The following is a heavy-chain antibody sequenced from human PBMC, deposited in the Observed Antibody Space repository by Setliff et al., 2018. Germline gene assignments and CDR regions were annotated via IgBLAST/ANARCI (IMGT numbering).Heavy chain of an antibody. CDR3: TVAVNDY. CDR2: IKSKTDGGTT. V-gene: IGHV3-15*01. J-gene: IGHJ4*02. Sequence: GWVRQAPGKGLEWVGRIKSKTDGGTTDYAAPVKGRFTISRDDSKNTLYLQMNSLKTEDAAVYYCTVAVNDYWGQGTLVTSPQ.